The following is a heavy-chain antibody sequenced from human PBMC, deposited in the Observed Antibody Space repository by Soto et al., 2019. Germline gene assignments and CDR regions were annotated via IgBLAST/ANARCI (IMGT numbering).Heavy chain of an antibody. CDR2: IYYRGST. V-gene: IGHV4-30-4*01. CDR1: GVSVNGGDYY. CDR3: AWYEGGYRFGF. D-gene: IGHD5-12*01. J-gene: IGHJ1*01. Sequence: HVHLQESGPGLVKPSQTLSLTCTVSGVSVNGGDYYWSWSRQPPGKGLEWLGHIYYRGSTYYNPSIKSRVVISLDTSKNQFSLQLSSVTAADTAVYFCAWYEGGYRFGFWGQGTLVTVSP.